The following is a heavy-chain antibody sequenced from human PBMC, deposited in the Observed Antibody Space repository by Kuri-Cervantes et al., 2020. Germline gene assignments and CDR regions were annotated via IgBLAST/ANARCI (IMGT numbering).Heavy chain of an antibody. CDR2: INAGNGNT. V-gene: IGHV1-3*01. Sequence: ASVKVSCKASGYTFTSYAMHWVRQAPGQRLEWMGWINAGNGNTKYSQKFQGRVTITRDTSASTAYMELSSLRSEDTAVYYCATAPVAAPPEGFKYWGQGTLVTVSS. CDR1: GYTFTSYA. D-gene: IGHD2-15*01. CDR3: ATAPVAAPPEGFKY. J-gene: IGHJ4*02.